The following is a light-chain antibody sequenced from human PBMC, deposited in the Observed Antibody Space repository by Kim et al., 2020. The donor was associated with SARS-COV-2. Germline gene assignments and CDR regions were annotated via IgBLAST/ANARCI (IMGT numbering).Light chain of an antibody. CDR3: QQYYSFPLT. V-gene: IGKV1-8*01. Sequence: AIRITQSPSSLSTSTGDSVTITCRASQDISSYLAWYQQRQGKAPNLLIYAASTLQSGVPSRFSGSGSGTDFTLTISYLQSGDFATYYCQQYYSFPLTFGQGTKLEIK. CDR1: QDISSY. CDR2: AAS. J-gene: IGKJ2*01.